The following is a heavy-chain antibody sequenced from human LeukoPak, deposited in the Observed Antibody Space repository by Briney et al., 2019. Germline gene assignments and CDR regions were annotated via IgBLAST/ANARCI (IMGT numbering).Heavy chain of an antibody. Sequence: GGSLRLSCAASGFTFSSYAMGWVRQAPGKGLEWVSGISGSGGSTSYADSVKGRFTISRDNSKNTLYLEMNSLRAEDTAVYYCARDYYYDSSGYWDYYFDYWGQGTLVSVSS. V-gene: IGHV3-23*01. CDR1: GFTFSSYA. J-gene: IGHJ4*02. D-gene: IGHD3-22*01. CDR2: ISGSGGST. CDR3: ARDYYYDSSGYWDYYFDY.